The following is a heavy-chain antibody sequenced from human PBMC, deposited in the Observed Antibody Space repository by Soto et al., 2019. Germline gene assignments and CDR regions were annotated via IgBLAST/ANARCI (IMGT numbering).Heavy chain of an antibody. CDR3: ARVGIAAYYYGMDV. J-gene: IGHJ6*01. CDR1: GYSITGYH. Sequence: ASVKVSCKTSGYSITGYHRHWGSHTPGKGLEWMGWINPNNGSTKYAQKFQGRVTITRDTSASTAYMELSSLRSEDTAVYYCARVGIAAYYYGMDVWGQGTTVSVSS. CDR2: INPNNGST. D-gene: IGHD6-13*01. V-gene: IGHV1-3*01.